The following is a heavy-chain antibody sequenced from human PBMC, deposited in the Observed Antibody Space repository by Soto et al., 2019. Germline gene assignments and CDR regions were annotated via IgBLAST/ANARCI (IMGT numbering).Heavy chain of an antibody. CDR1: GYTFTSYG. J-gene: IGHJ3*02. D-gene: IGHD3-22*01. CDR2: ISAYNGNT. V-gene: IGHV1-18*01. Sequence: ASVKVSCKASGYTFTSYGISWVRQAPGQGLEWMGWISAYNGNTNYAQKLQGRVTMTTDTSTSTAYTELRSLRSDDTAVYYCATSRYYYDSSGYYPDAFDIWGQGTMVTVSS. CDR3: ATSRYYYDSSGYYPDAFDI.